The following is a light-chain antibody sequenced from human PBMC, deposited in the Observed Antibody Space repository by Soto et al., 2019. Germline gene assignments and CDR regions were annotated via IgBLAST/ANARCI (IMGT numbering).Light chain of an antibody. CDR3: QHRNNWPLT. J-gene: IGKJ4*01. Sequence: VVLTQSPATLSVSPGERATLSCRASENINTYLAWYQQKPGQAPKLLIYDASYRATGIPARFSASGSGTDFTLTISSLEPEDFAVYYCQHRNNWPLTFGGGTTVEIK. V-gene: IGKV3-11*01. CDR2: DAS. CDR1: ENINTY.